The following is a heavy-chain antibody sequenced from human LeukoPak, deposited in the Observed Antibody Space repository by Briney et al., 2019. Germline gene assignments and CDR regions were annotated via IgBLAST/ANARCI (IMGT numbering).Heavy chain of an antibody. J-gene: IGHJ5*02. CDR3: GRGKTCNYYAAYNWFVP. Sequence: GGSLRLSCAASGFTSSIYWMSWVRQAPGKGLEWVANIKQDGSEKYYVDSVKGRFTISRDNAKNSLYLQMNSVIAEDTAVYCCGRGKTCNYYAAYNWFVPWGRGTLVSVSS. V-gene: IGHV3-7*01. D-gene: IGHD3-10*01. CDR2: IKQDGSEK. CDR1: GFTSSIYW.